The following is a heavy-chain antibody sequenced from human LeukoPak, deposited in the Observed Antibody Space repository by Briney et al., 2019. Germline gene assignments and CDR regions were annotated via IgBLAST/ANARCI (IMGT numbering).Heavy chain of an antibody. V-gene: IGHV3-7*01. D-gene: IGHD3-10*01. CDR3: ARGIGVYYGSGSYYNWFDY. Sequence: GGSLRLSCAASGFTFSSYWMSWVRQAPGKGLEWVANIKQDGSEKYYVDSVKGRFTISRDNAKNSLYLQMNSLRAEGTAVYFCARGIGVYYGSGSYYNWFDYWGQGTLVTVSS. J-gene: IGHJ4*02. CDR2: IKQDGSEK. CDR1: GFTFSSYW.